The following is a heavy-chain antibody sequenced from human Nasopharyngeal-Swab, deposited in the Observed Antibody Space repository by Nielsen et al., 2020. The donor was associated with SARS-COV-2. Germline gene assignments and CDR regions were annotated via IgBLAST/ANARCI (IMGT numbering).Heavy chain of an antibody. CDR1: GFTFSSYG. Sequence: GGSLRLSCAASGFTFSSYGMHWVRQAPGKGLEWVAVISYDGSNKHYADSVKGRFTISRDNSKNTLYLQMNSLRAEDTAVYYCAKLGGNSDGSYFDYWGQGTLVTVSS. D-gene: IGHD4-23*01. CDR2: ISYDGSNK. V-gene: IGHV3-30*18. J-gene: IGHJ4*02. CDR3: AKLGGNSDGSYFDY.